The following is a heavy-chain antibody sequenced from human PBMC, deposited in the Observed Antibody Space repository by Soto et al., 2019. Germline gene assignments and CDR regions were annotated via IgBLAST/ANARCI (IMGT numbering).Heavy chain of an antibody. J-gene: IGHJ4*02. CDR2: VTRKSDGETT. V-gene: IGHV3-15*05. CDR1: GFIFGDAW. CDR3: VAGSPFEY. D-gene: IGHD1-26*01. Sequence: GASLRLSCAGPGFIFGDAWPSRVRQTPGKGLEWVARVTRKSDGETTDYAAPVTCRFTISSDASKPTVYLQMNSLKIDDTGIYYCVAGSPFEYWGQGTLVIVSS.